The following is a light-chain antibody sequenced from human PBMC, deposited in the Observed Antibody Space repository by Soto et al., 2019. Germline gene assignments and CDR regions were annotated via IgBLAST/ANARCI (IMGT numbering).Light chain of an antibody. V-gene: IGKV3-15*01. Sequence: EIVMTQSPATLSVSPGETATLSCRASQSISNTLVWYQQKPGQPPRLLISGASTRDTGIPARFRGSGSGTEFTLTVSSLQSEDFGVYYCQQYSDWPLTFGQGTRLV. CDR2: GAS. CDR1: QSISNT. CDR3: QQYSDWPLT. J-gene: IGKJ5*01.